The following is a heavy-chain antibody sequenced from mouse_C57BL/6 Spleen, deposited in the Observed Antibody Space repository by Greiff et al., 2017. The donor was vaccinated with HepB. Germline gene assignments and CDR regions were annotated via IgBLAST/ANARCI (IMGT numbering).Heavy chain of an antibody. V-gene: IGHV1-15*01. Sequence: VKLMESGAELVRPGASVTLSCKASGYTFTDYEMHWVKQTPVHGLEWIGAIDPETGGTAYNQKFKGKAILTADKSSSTAYMELRSLTSEDSAVYYCTRWNYGKKDYWGQGTTLTVSS. CDR1: GYTFTDYE. J-gene: IGHJ2*01. CDR2: IDPETGGT. CDR3: TRWNYGKKDY. D-gene: IGHD2-1*01.